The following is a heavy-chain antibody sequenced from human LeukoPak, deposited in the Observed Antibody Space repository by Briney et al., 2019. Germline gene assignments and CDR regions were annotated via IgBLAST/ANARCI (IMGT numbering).Heavy chain of an antibody. Sequence: GASVKVSCKASGYTFTGYYMHWVRQAPGQGLEWMGWINPSSGGTNYAQKFQGRVTMTRDTSISTAYMELSRLRSDDTAVYYCAREGVATIGAGGYYYYGMDVWGQGTTVTVSS. V-gene: IGHV1-2*02. CDR2: INPSSGGT. CDR3: AREGVATIGAGGYYYYGMDV. D-gene: IGHD5-12*01. CDR1: GYTFTGYY. J-gene: IGHJ6*02.